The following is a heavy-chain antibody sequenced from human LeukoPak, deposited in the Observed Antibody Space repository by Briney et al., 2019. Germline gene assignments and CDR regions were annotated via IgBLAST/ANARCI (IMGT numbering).Heavy chain of an antibody. V-gene: IGHV3-7*03. CDR1: AFTFSTYW. D-gene: IGHD3-3*01. Sequence: GGSLRLSCAASAFTFSTYWMSWVRQAPGEGLEWVANIRPDGSEGYYVDSMKGRFTISRDNAKNSLYLQINSLRVEDTAVYYCARGSAWDPDYWGQGTLVTVSS. CDR2: IRPDGSEG. J-gene: IGHJ4*01. CDR3: ARGSAWDPDY.